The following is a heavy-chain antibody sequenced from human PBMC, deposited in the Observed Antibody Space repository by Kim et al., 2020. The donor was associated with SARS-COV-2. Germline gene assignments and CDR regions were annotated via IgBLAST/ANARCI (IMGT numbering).Heavy chain of an antibody. CDR2: NK. D-gene: IGHD3-9*01. J-gene: IGHJ4*02. CDR3: ARDGYNDIPLDS. Sequence: NKFCADSVKGRFTISRDNSNNGLFLQMSSLRADDTATYYCARDGYNDIPLDSWGQGTQVTVSS. V-gene: IGHV3-30*07.